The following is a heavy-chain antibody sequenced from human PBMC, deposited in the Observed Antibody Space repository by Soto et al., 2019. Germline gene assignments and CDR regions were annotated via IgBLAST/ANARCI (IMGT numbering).Heavy chain of an antibody. CDR1: GSSISSSSYY. CDR3: ARLRRITIFGVVTSAWFDP. CDR2: IYYSGST. Sequence: PSETLSLTCTVSGSSISSSSYYWGWIRQPPGKGLEWIGSIYYSGSTYYNPSLKSRVTISVDTSKNQFSLKLSSVTAADTAVYYCARLRRITIFGVVTSAWFDPWGQGTLVTVSS. J-gene: IGHJ5*02. D-gene: IGHD3-3*01. V-gene: IGHV4-39*01.